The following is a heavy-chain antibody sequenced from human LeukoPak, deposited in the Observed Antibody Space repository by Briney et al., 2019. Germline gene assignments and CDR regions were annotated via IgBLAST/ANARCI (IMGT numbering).Heavy chain of an antibody. CDR1: GYTLSTYG. CDR3: ARDCSNGVCFPRDY. D-gene: IGHD2-8*01. J-gene: IGHJ4*02. CDR2: ITTYNGDK. V-gene: IGHV1-18*01. Sequence: ASVKVSCKASGYTLSTYGISWERRAPGQGLEWVGWITTYNGDKKYSQKFEDRVTMTTDTSTSTYYMELRSLRSDDTAIYYCARDCSNGVCFPRDYWGQGTLVTVST.